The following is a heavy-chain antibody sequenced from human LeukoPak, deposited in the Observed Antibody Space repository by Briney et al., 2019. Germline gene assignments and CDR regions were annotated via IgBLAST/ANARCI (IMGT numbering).Heavy chain of an antibody. CDR2: ISTSSTYI. J-gene: IGHJ4*02. D-gene: IGHD1-26*01. CDR1: EFTLRSYS. CDR3: ARDASGSSIGLIDF. Sequence: PGGSLRLSCVASEFTLRSYSMHWVRQAPGKGLEWVSYISTSSTYIYYADSVMSRFTISRDNAKNSLYLHMSSLRAEDTAVYYCARDASGSSIGLIDFWGQGTLVTVSS. V-gene: IGHV3-21*01.